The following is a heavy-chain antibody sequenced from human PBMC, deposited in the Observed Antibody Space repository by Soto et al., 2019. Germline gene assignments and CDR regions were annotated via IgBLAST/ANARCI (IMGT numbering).Heavy chain of an antibody. CDR2: ISYSGST. J-gene: IGHJ6*02. Sequence: QVQLQESGPGLVKPSQTLSLTCTVSGGSVSSGGYYWSWIRQHPGKGLEWIGYISYSGSTYYNPSLQTRPTISGDTSKNQFSLKLSSVTAADTAVYYCARALPSYYYYGMDVWGQGTTVTVSS. CDR1: GGSVSSGGYY. V-gene: IGHV4-31*03. CDR3: ARALPSYYYYGMDV.